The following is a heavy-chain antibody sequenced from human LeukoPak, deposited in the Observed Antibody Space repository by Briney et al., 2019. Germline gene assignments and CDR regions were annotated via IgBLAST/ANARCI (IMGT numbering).Heavy chain of an antibody. D-gene: IGHD1-26*01. CDR1: GFSFSDYG. V-gene: IGHV3-30*02. Sequence: GGSLRLSCGASGFSFSDYGMHWVRQAPGKGLEWVAFIRHDGNKKYLPDSMKGRFTISRDDSKNTLYLQMSSLRNEDTAVYFCARVVGHTRSEFWGQGTLVTVSS. CDR3: ARVVGHTRSEF. CDR2: IRHDGNKK. J-gene: IGHJ4*02.